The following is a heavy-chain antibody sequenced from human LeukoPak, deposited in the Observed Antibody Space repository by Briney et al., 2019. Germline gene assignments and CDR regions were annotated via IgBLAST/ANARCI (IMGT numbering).Heavy chain of an antibody. J-gene: IGHJ4*02. CDR3: ARGYYYDSSGYYGPFPFDY. CDR1: GFTVSSNY. Sequence: PGGSLRLSCAASGFTVSSNYMSWVRQAPGKGLEWVSSISSSSSYIYYADSVKGRFTISRDNAKNSLYLQMNSLRAEDTAVYYCARGYYYDSSGYYGPFPFDYWGQGTLVTVSS. D-gene: IGHD3-22*01. CDR2: ISSSSSYI. V-gene: IGHV3-21*01.